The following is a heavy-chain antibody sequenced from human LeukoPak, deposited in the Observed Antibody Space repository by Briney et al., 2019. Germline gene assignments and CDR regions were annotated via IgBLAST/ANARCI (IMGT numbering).Heavy chain of an antibody. D-gene: IGHD4-17*01. Sequence: SGGSLRLSCAASGFTFSSYSMNWVRQAPGKGLEWVSYISSSGSTIYYADSVKGRFTISRDNAKNSLYLQMNSLRAEDTAVYYCAREGGYGDYSLPYWGQGTLVTVSS. V-gene: IGHV3-48*04. CDR1: GFTFSSYS. CDR2: ISSSGSTI. CDR3: AREGGYGDYSLPY. J-gene: IGHJ4*02.